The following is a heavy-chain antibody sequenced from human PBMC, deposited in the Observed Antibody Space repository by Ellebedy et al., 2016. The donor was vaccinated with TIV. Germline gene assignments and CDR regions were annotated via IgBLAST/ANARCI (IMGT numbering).Heavy chain of an antibody. CDR1: GGSISSYY. Sequence: GSLRLSXTVSGGSISSYYWSWIRQPPGKGLEWIGYIYYSGSTNYNPSLKSRVTISVDTSKNQFSLKLSSVTAADTAVYYCARGYCSGGSCYSLDYWGQGTLVTVSS. CDR3: ARGYCSGGSCYSLDY. J-gene: IGHJ4*02. CDR2: IYYSGST. V-gene: IGHV4-59*01. D-gene: IGHD2-15*01.